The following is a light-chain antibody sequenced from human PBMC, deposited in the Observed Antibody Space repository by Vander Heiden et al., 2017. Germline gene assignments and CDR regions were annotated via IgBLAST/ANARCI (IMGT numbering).Light chain of an antibody. CDR3: QQVNTYPRT. J-gene: IGKJ2*01. CDR1: QGISSA. V-gene: IGKV1-13*02. Sequence: AIQLTQSPSSLSASVGDRVTITCRASQGISSALAWYQQKPGKAPNLLIYDASSLESGVPSRFSGSGSGTDFTLTISSLQPEDFATYYCQQVNTYPRTFGQGTKLDIK. CDR2: DAS.